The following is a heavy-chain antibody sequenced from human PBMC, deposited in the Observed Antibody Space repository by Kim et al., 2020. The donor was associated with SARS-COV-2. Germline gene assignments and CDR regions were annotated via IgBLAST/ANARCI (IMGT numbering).Heavy chain of an antibody. D-gene: IGHD2-21*02. CDR2: IYYSGST. Sequence: SETLSLTCTVSGGSISSYYWSWIRQPPGKGLEWIGYIYYSGSTNYNPSLKSRVTISVDTSKNQFSLKLSSVTAADTAVYYCARDSPYEGGNSYGMDVWGQGTTVTVSS. CDR1: GGSISSYY. V-gene: IGHV4-59*13. J-gene: IGHJ6*02. CDR3: ARDSPYEGGNSYGMDV.